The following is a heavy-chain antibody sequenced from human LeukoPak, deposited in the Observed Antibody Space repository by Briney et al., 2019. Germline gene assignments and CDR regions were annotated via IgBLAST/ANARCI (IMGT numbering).Heavy chain of an antibody. CDR2: IIPIFGTA. J-gene: IGHJ5*02. CDR1: GGTFSSYA. CDR3: ATVHHDFWSPFDP. V-gene: IGHV1-69*13. Sequence: SVKVSCKASGGTFSSYAISWVRQAPGQGLEWMGGIIPIFGTANYAQKFQGRVTITADESTSTAYMELSSLRSEDTAVYYCATVHHDFWSPFDPWGQGTLVTVSS. D-gene: IGHD3-3*01.